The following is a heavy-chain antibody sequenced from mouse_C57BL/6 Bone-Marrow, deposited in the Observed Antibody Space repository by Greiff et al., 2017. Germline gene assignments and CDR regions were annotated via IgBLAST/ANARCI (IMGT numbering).Heavy chain of an antibody. J-gene: IGHJ3*01. V-gene: IGHV7-1*01. CDR3: ARDLYDYAFAY. CDR2: SRNKANDYTT. Sequence: EVKLMESGGGLVQSGRSLRLSCATSGFTFSDFYMEWVRQAPGKGLEWIAASRNKANDYTTEYSASVKGRFIVSRDTSQSILYLQMNALRAEDTAIYYCARDLYDYAFAYWGQGTLVTVSA. D-gene: IGHD2-4*01. CDR1: GFTFSDFY.